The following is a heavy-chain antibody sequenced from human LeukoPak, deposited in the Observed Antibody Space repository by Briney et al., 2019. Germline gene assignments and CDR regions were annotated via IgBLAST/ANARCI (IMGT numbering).Heavy chain of an antibody. J-gene: IGHJ4*02. Sequence: GRSLRLSCAASGFTFDDYAMHWVRQAPGKGLEWVSGISWNSGSIGYADSVKGRFTISRDNAKNSLYLQMNSLRAEDTALHYCAKDKHYYDSSGYCDYWGQGTLVTVSS. D-gene: IGHD3-22*01. CDR1: GFTFDDYA. V-gene: IGHV3-9*01. CDR2: ISWNSGSI. CDR3: AKDKHYYDSSGYCDY.